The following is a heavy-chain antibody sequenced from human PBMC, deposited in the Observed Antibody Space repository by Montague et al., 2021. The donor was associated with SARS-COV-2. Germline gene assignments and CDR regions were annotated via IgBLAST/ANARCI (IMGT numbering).Heavy chain of an antibody. V-gene: IGHV4-59*01. CDR3: ARTVDPSNFDSTGYYGAFDV. D-gene: IGHD3-22*01. J-gene: IGHJ3*01. CDR1: GATISSDY. CDR2: MSYSGSA. Sequence: SETLSLTCTVSGATISSDYWSWIRQSPGKGLEWIGYMSYSGSATYNPSLESRVAISRDTSKNQFSLTLIPATAADTAIYYCARTVDPSNFDSTGYYGAFDVWGQGTTVIVSS.